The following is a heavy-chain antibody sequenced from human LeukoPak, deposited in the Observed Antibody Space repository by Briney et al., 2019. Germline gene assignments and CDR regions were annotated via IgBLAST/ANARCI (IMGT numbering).Heavy chain of an antibody. D-gene: IGHD3-10*01. V-gene: IGHV3-21*04. CDR3: AAVLLWSDKFDP. CDR2: ITTSSSDM. J-gene: IGHJ5*02. Sequence: GGSLRLSCAASGFTFSVYSMNWVRQAPGKGLEWVSSITTSSSDMYYADSVKGRFTISRDNAKNSLFLQMNSLRAEDTAVYYCAAVLLWSDKFDPWGQGTLVTVSS. CDR1: GFTFSVYS.